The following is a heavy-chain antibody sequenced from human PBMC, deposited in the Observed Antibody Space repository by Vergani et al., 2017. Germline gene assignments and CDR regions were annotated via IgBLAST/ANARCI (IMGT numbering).Heavy chain of an antibody. Sequence: QVQLVQSGAEVKKPGSSVKVSCKASGGTFSSYAISWVRQAPGQGLEWMGGIIPIFGTANYAQKFQGRVTITADESTSTAYMELSSLRSEDTAVYYCARGEXAAAGPLYYYVRNVWSQATTVTVSS. D-gene: IGHD6-13*01. J-gene: IGHJ6*02. V-gene: IGHV1-69*12. CDR1: GGTFSSYA. CDR2: IIPIFGTA. CDR3: ARGEXAAAGPLYYYVRNV.